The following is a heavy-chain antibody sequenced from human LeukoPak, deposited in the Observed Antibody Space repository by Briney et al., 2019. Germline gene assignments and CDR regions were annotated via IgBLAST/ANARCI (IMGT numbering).Heavy chain of an antibody. Sequence: GGSLRLSCAASGFTFSSYGMHWVRQAPGKGLEWVAVISYDGSNKYYADSVKGRFTISRGNSKNTLYLQMNSLRAEDTAVYYCARVGVGAYHFDSWGQGTLVTVSS. V-gene: IGHV3-30*03. J-gene: IGHJ4*02. CDR3: ARVGVGAYHFDS. CDR2: ISYDGSNK. D-gene: IGHD3-10*01. CDR1: GFTFSSYG.